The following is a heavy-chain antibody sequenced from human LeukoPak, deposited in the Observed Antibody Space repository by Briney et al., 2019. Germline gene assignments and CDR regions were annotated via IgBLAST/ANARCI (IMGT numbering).Heavy chain of an antibody. CDR3: AVGGSYYGFQH. V-gene: IGHV3-48*04. D-gene: IGHD1-26*01. CDR1: GFTFSSYS. CDR2: ISSSSSTI. Sequence: GGSLRLSSAASGFTFSSYSMNWVRQAPGKGLEWVSYISSSSSTIYYADSVKGRFTISRDNAKNSLYLQMNSLRAEDTAVYYCAVGGSYYGFQHWGQGTLVTVSS. J-gene: IGHJ1*01.